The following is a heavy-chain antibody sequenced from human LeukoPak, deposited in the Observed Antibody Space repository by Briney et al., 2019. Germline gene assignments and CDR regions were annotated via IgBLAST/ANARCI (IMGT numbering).Heavy chain of an antibody. CDR1: GFTFSSYA. CDR3: ARDGGRYCSGGSCYSGFDY. V-gene: IGHV3-23*01. CDR2: ISGSGGST. D-gene: IGHD2-15*01. J-gene: IGHJ4*02. Sequence: PGGSLRLSCAASGFTFSSYAMSWVRQAPGKGLEWVSAISGSGGSTYYADSVKGRFTISRDNSKNTLYLQMNSLRAEDTAVYYCARDGGRYCSGGSCYSGFDYWGQGTLVTVSS.